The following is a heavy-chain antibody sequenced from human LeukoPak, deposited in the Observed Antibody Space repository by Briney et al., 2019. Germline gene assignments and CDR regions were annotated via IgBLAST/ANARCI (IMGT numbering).Heavy chain of an antibody. CDR1: GDSISSDSW. CDR2: IYHSGST. CDR3: ARASGGIHS. D-gene: IGHD5-18*01. Sequence: SETLSLTCAVSGDSISSDSWWTWVRQPPGKGLEWIGEIYHSGSTNYNPSLKSRVTISVDKSKNQFSLKLNSVTAADTAVYYCARASGGIHSWGQGALVTVSS. J-gene: IGHJ1*01. V-gene: IGHV4-4*02.